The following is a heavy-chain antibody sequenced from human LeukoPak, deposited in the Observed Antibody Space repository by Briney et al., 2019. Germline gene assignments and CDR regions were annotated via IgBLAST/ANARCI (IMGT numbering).Heavy chain of an antibody. CDR3: AREVRGYYFDY. CDR2: ISSGGNT. D-gene: IGHD5-12*01. V-gene: IGHV3-53*01. CDR1: GFTVTSNY. Sequence: GGSLRLSCAASGFTVTSNYMTWVRQAPGRGLEWVSVISSGGNTYYADSVKGRFTISRDNSKNTVYLQMNGLRAEDTAVYYCAREVRGYYFDYWGQGTLVTASS. J-gene: IGHJ4*02.